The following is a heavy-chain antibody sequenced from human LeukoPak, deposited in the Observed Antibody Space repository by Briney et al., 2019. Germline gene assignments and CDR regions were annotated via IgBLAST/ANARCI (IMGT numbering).Heavy chain of an antibody. J-gene: IGHJ5*02. CDR1: GYSISSGYY. Sequence: PSETLSLTCTVSGYSISSGYYWGWIRQPPGKGLEWIGSIYHSGSTYYNPSLKSRVTISVDTSKNQFSLKLSSVTAADTAVYYCARGGGSYGGRWFDPWGQGTLVTVSS. D-gene: IGHD1-26*01. CDR2: IYHSGST. V-gene: IGHV4-38-2*02. CDR3: ARGGGSYGGRWFDP.